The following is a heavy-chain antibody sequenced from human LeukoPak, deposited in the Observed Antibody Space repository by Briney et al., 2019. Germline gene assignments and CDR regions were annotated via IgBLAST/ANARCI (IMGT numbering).Heavy chain of an antibody. CDR2: INPNSGGT. J-gene: IGHJ3*02. Sequence: ASVKVSCKASGYTFTGYYMHWVRQAPGQGLEWMGWINPNSGGTNYAQKFQGRVTMTRDTSISTAYMELSRLTSDDTAVYYCTRANVDYGDYGDAFDIWGQGTMVTVSS. CDR3: TRANVDYGDYGDAFDI. CDR1: GYTFTGYY. D-gene: IGHD4-17*01. V-gene: IGHV1-2*02.